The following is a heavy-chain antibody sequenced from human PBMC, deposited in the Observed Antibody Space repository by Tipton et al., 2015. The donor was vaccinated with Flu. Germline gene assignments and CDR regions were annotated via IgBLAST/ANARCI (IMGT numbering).Heavy chain of an antibody. D-gene: IGHD2-8*01. J-gene: IGHJ4*02. CDR3: ARDYTYSTNWHSVQCFDL. Sequence: QLVQSGGGVVQPGRSLRLSCAASGFTFNNYVMYWVRQAPGKGLEWVAVISYDGSNKYYTDSVKGRFTSSRDNSKNTLYLQMSSLRPEDTAVYYCARDYTYSTNWHSVQCFDLWGQGTLVTVSS. CDR2: ISYDGSNK. CDR1: GFTFNNYV. V-gene: IGHV3-30-3*01.